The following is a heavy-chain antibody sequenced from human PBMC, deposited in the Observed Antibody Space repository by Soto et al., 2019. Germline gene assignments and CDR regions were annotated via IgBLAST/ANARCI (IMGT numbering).Heavy chain of an antibody. D-gene: IGHD3-10*01. CDR1: GGSISSGGYY. CDR2: IYYSGST. CDR3: ARGRYYYGSGSYYDY. V-gene: IGHV4-31*03. J-gene: IGHJ4*02. Sequence: PSETLSLTCTVSGGSISSGGYYWNWIRQHPGKGLEWIGYIYYSGSTYYNPSLKSRVSISVDTSKNHFSLKLTSVTAADTAVYYCARGRYYYGSGSYYDYWGQGTLVTVSS.